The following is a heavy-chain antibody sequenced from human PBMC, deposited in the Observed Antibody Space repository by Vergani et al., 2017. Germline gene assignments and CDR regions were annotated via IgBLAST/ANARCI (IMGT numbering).Heavy chain of an antibody. V-gene: IGHV3-23*01. D-gene: IGHD5-12*01. CDR1: GFTFIMHA. CDR2: VSGSSATP. J-gene: IGHJ4*02. CDR3: TKGSRGYTGYFFDY. Sequence: EVQLLEAGGDLVQPGGSLRLSCEASGFTFIMHAMSWVRQAPGKGLEWVSSVSGSSATPYYADSVKGRFIISRDNSKNTLHLQMNSLRADDTAVYYCTKGSRGYTGYFFDYWGQGTLATVSS.